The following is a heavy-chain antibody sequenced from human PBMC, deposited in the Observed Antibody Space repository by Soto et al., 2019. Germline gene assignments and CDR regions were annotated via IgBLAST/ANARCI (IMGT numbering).Heavy chain of an antibody. CDR1: GFTFSSYA. V-gene: IGHV3-30-3*01. CDR2: ISYDGSNK. J-gene: IGHJ4*02. CDR3: ARGYGGNSAFDY. D-gene: IGHD2-21*02. Sequence: QVQLVESGGGVVQPGRSLRLSCAASGFTFSSYAMHWVRQAPGKGLEWVAVISYDGSNKYYADSVKGRFTISRDNSKNTLYLQMNSLRAEDTAVYYCARGYGGNSAFDYWGQGTLVTVSS.